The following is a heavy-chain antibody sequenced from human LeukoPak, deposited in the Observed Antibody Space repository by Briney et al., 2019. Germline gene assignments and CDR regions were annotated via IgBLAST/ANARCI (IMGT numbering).Heavy chain of an antibody. J-gene: IGHJ4*02. V-gene: IGHV1-2*02. Sequence: PEGSVKVSCKASGYTFTDYYLHWVRQAPGQGLEWMGRFNPNSGGTDYAQMFQGRVTMTRDTSINTAYMELSGLRSDDTAVYYCARDASTTRVISASDNWGQGTLVTVSS. CDR2: FNPNSGGT. D-gene: IGHD2/OR15-2a*01. CDR3: ARDASTTRVISASDN. CDR1: GYTFTDYY.